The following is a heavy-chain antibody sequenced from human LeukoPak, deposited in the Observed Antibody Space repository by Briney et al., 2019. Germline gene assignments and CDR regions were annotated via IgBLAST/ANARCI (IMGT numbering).Heavy chain of an antibody. CDR2: IYYSGST. CDR1: GGSISGYY. V-gene: IGHV4-59*12. CDR3: ARDSGYLYSGSYYVDY. J-gene: IGHJ4*02. D-gene: IGHD1-26*01. Sequence: ASETLSLTCTVSGGSISGYYWSWIRQPPGKGLEWIAYIYYSGSTNYNPSLKSRVTISVDTSKNQFSLKLSSVTAADTAVYYCARDSGYLYSGSYYVDYWGQGTLVTVSS.